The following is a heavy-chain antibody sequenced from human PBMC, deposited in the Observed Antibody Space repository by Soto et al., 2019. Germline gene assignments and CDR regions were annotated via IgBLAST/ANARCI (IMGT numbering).Heavy chain of an antibody. D-gene: IGHD3-9*01. Sequence: GSLRLSCAASGFTFSSYSMNWVRQAPGKGLEWVSSISSSSSYIYYADSVKGRFTISRDNAKNSLYLQMNSLRAEDTAVYYCARVEEYYDILAGLDYWGQGTLVTVSS. CDR2: ISSSSSYI. J-gene: IGHJ4*02. CDR3: ARVEEYYDILAGLDY. CDR1: GFTFSSYS. V-gene: IGHV3-21*01.